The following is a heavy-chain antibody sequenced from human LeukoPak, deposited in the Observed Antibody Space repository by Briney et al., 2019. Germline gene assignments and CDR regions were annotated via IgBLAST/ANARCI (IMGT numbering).Heavy chain of an antibody. CDR3: AKATGGGNTNSFDY. V-gene: IGHV3-9*03. CDR2: ISWNSGNI. J-gene: IGHJ4*02. CDR1: GFTFDDYA. D-gene: IGHD4-23*01. Sequence: GRSLRLSCAASGFTFDDYAMHWVRQAPGKGLEWVSGISWNSGNIGYADSVKGRFTISRDNAKNSLYLQMNSLRAEDMALYYCAKATGGGNTNSFDYWGQGTLATVSS.